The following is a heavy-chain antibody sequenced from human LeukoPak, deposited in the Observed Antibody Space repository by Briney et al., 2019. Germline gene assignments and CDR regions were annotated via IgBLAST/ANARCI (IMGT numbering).Heavy chain of an antibody. CDR1: GFTFSSYA. CDR2: ISGSGGST. CDR3: AKDSLYGSGSYSPWNWFDP. D-gene: IGHD3-10*01. V-gene: IGHV3-23*01. Sequence: GGSLRPSCAASGFTFSSYAMSWVRQAPGKGLEWVSAISGSGGSTYYADSVKGRFTISRDNSKNTLYLQMNSLRAEDTAVYYCAKDSLYGSGSYSPWNWFDPWGQGTLVTVSS. J-gene: IGHJ5*02.